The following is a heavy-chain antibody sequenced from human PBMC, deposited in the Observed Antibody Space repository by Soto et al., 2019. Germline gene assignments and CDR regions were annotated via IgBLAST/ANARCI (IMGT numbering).Heavy chain of an antibody. D-gene: IGHD2-2*02. CDR1: GFTFDIYA. Sequence: LRLSCAASGFTFDIYAMSWVRQAPGKGLEWVSTISGSGGRKNYADSVKGRFAISRDNSKNTLYLQMNSLRAEDTAVYYCAKEGYCSSTSCYNPNNFDYWGQGTLVTVSS. CDR3: AKEGYCSSTSCYNPNNFDY. CDR2: ISGSGGRK. J-gene: IGHJ4*02. V-gene: IGHV3-23*01.